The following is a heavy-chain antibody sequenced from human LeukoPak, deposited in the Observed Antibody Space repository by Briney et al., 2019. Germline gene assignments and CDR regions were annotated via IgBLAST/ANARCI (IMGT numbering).Heavy chain of an antibody. J-gene: IGHJ6*03. CDR2: GNGYSGNT. CDR3: ARDHRKNVVVVPDAIYYYYMDV. V-gene: IGHV1-18*01. CDR1: GYTFTSYG. Sequence: ASVKVSCKSSGYTFTSYGITWVRLAPGQGIEWMGWGNGYSGNTNYAQKLQGRVTMTTDTSTSTAYMELRSLKSDDTAVYYCARDHRKNVVVVPDAIYYYYMDVWGEGTTVTVSS. D-gene: IGHD2-2*02.